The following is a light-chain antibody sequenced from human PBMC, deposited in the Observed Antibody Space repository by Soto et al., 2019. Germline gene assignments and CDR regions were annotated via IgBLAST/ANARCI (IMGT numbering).Light chain of an antibody. CDR3: QQTYSTPRGT. CDR2: GAA. CDR1: QSISSY. Sequence: EVVMTQSPATLSVSPGERATLSCRASQSISSYLAWYQQKPGQAPRLLIYGAAIRATGTPGRFSGSGSGTEFTLTISSLQPEDFATYYCQQTYSTPRGTFGQGTKVDI. J-gene: IGKJ1*01. V-gene: IGKV3-15*01.